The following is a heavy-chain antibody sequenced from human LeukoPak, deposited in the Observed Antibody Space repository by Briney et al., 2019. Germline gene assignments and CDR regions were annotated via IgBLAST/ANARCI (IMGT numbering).Heavy chain of an antibody. Sequence: SETLSLTCSVSGGSISSGNYYWGWIRQPPGKGLEWIGSIYYSGSTNYNPSLKSRVTISVDTSKNQFSLKLSSVTAADTAVYYCASNTGTVFDYWGQGALVTVSS. CDR2: IYYSGST. J-gene: IGHJ4*02. CDR3: ASNTGTVFDY. D-gene: IGHD7-27*01. CDR1: GGSISSGNYY. V-gene: IGHV4-39*07.